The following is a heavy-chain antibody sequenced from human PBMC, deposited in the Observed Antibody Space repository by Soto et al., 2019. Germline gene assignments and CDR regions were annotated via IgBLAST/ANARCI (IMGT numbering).Heavy chain of an antibody. J-gene: IGHJ6*02. CDR2: INSDGSST. V-gene: IGHV3-74*01. Sequence: GGSLRLSCAASGFAFSSYWMHWVRQAPGKGLVWISRINSDGSSTSYADSVKGRFTISRDNAKNTLYLQMNSLRAEDTAVYYCASLVYGDYDYYYYYGMDVWGQGTTVTVSS. CDR3: ASLVYGDYDYYYYYGMDV. CDR1: GFAFSSYW. D-gene: IGHD4-17*01.